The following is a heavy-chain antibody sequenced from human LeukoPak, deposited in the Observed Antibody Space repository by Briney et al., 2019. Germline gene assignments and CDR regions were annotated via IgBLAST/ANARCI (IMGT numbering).Heavy chain of an antibody. CDR3: APRGDIEHSYVYGKWFDP. Sequence: SETLSLTCAVYGGSFSAYYWTWIRQPPGKGLEWIGEINHSGSSNYNSSLRSRVTISVDTSYKEFSLRLSSVTAADTAVYYCAPRGDIEHSYVYGKWFDPWGQGTRVTVSS. V-gene: IGHV4-34*01. D-gene: IGHD5-18*01. CDR1: GGSFSAYY. J-gene: IGHJ5*02. CDR2: INHSGSS.